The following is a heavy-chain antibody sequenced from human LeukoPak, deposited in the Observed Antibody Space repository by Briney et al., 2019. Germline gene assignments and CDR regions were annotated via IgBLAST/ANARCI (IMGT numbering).Heavy chain of an antibody. V-gene: IGHV3-74*01. D-gene: IGHD2-8*01. CDR2: INADGSST. J-gene: IGHJ4*02. CDR3: ARDHNGRDC. Sequence: GGSLRLSCAASGFTFSYYWMPWVRQAPGKEPVWVSRINADGSSTTYADSVKGRFTISRDNAKNTMYLQMNGLRAEDTAVYYCARDHNGRDCWGQGTLVTVSS. CDR1: GFTFSYYW.